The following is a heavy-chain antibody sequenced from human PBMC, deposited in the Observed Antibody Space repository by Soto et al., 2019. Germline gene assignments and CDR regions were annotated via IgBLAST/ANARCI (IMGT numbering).Heavy chain of an antibody. J-gene: IGHJ4*02. CDR1: RSIFSGYG. V-gene: IGHV3-33*01. CDR3: ARDGIGGTAFRGFCDY. Sequence: QEQLVESGGGVVQTGRSLRLSCAASRSIFSGYGMHWVRQAPGKGLEWVVVIWYDGSNKYYSDSVKGRFTISRDNSKNMLYLQMDSLRAEDTAVYYRARDGIGGTAFRGFCDYWGQGTLVTVSS. D-gene: IGHD1-7*01. CDR2: IWYDGSNK.